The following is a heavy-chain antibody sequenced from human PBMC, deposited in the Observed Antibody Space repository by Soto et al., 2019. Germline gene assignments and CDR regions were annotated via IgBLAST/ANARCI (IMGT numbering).Heavy chain of an antibody. CDR1: GGSISSSSYY. J-gene: IGHJ4*02. CDR2: IYYSGRT. CDR3: ARHRSSKRQFTVSAEYYFDY. Sequence: QLQLQESGPGLVKPSETLSLTCTVSGGSISSSSYYWRWIRQPPGKGLEWIGSIYYSGRTYYNPSLKSRVTISVDTSKTQLSLKLGVVTAADTAVYYCARHRSSKRQFTVSAEYYFDYWGQGTLVTVSS. D-gene: IGHD4-17*01. V-gene: IGHV4-39*01.